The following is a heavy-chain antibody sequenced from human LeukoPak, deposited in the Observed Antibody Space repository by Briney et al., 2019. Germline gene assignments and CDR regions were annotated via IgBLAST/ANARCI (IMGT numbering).Heavy chain of an antibody. Sequence: SETLSLTCTVSGGSVSSNRFYWGWIRQSPGKGLEWIGSMYYSGGTYHNPSLKSRVTISADPSKSQVSLKLSSVTAADTAVYYCARDPDYYDDSGYTWGQGTLVTVSS. CDR3: ARDPDYYDDSGYT. CDR2: MYYSGGT. CDR1: GGSVSSNRFY. D-gene: IGHD3-22*01. J-gene: IGHJ5*02. V-gene: IGHV4-39*07.